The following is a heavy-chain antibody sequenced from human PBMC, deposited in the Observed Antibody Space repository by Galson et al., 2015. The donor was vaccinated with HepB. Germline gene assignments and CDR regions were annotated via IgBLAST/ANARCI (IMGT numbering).Heavy chain of an antibody. CDR2: ISYDGSNK. CDR3: AKGSSSPLYYYYGMDV. J-gene: IGHJ6*02. Sequence: SLRLSCAASGFTFSSYAMHWVRQAPGKGLEWVAVISYDGSNKYCADSVKGRFTISRDNSKNTLYLQMNSLRAEDTAVYYCAKGSSSPLYYYYGMDVWGQGTTVTVSS. D-gene: IGHD6-6*01. V-gene: IGHV3-30-3*01. CDR1: GFTFSSYA.